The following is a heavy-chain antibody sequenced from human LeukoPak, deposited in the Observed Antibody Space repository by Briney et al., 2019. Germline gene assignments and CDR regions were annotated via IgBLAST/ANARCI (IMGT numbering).Heavy chain of an antibody. CDR2: ISYDGSNK. V-gene: IGHV3-30*03. Sequence: PGRSLRLSCAASGFTFSSYGMHWVRQAPGKGLEWVAVISYDGSNKYYADSVKGRFTISRDNAKNSLYLQMNSLRAEDTAVYYCARNYYDSSGYYLADYWGQGTLVTVSS. CDR1: GFTFSSYG. D-gene: IGHD3-22*01. J-gene: IGHJ4*02. CDR3: ARNYYDSSGYYLADY.